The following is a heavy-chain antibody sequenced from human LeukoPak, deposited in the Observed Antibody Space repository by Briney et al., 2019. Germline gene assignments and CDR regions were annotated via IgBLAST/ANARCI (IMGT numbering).Heavy chain of an antibody. V-gene: IGHV3-30-3*01. CDR1: GFTFSSYA. D-gene: IGHD3-10*01. J-gene: IGHJ5*02. Sequence: GGSLRLSCAASGFTFSSYAMHWVRQAPGKGLEWVAVISYDGSNKYYADSVKGRFTISRDNSKNTLYLQMNSLRAEDTAVYYCASRGGNWFDPWGQGTLVTVSS. CDR3: ASRGGNWFDP. CDR2: ISYDGSNK.